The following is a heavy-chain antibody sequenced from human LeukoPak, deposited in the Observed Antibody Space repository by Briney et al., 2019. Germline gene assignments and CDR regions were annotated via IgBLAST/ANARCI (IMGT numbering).Heavy chain of an antibody. CDR2: ISTSSDYI. CDR3: ARGCSGGSCYDY. CDR1: GFTFGSYS. V-gene: IGHV3-21*01. D-gene: IGHD2-15*01. J-gene: IGHJ4*02. Sequence: GGSLRLSCAASGFTFGSYSMNWVRQAPGKGLEWVSSISTSSDYIYYADSVKGRFTISRDNAENSLFLQVNSLRAEDTAVYYCARGCSGGSCYDYWGQGTLVTVPS.